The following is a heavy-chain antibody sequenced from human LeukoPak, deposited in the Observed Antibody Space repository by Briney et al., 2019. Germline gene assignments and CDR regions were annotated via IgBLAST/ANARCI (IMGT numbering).Heavy chain of an antibody. Sequence: SETLSLTCTVSGGSISSYYWSWIRQPPGKGLEWIGYIYYSGSTNYNPSLKSRVTISVDTSKNQFSLKLSSVTAADTAVYYCARVSPSSWYDYWGREPWSPSPQ. J-gene: IGHJ4*02. CDR1: GGSISSYY. V-gene: IGHV4-59*01. CDR3: ARVSPSSWYDY. CDR2: IYYSGST. D-gene: IGHD6-13*01.